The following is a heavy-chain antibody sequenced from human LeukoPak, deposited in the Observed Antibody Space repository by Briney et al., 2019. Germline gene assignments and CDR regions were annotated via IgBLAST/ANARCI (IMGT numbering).Heavy chain of an antibody. J-gene: IGHJ4*02. V-gene: IGHV4-59*08. CDR2: IYYSGST. CDR1: GDSIRSYY. D-gene: IGHD6-19*01. Sequence: SETLSLTCTVSGDSIRSYYWRWIRQPPGKGLEWIGYIYYSGSTNYNPSPQSRVTISVDTSKQQFPLNVNSVTTADTAVYYCAINLPNSSGWYGGFDYWGGGTLVTVSS. CDR3: AINLPNSSGWYGGFDY.